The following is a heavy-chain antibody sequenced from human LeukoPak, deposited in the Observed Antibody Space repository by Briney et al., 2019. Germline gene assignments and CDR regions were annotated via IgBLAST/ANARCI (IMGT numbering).Heavy chain of an antibody. CDR1: GFTVSSNY. Sequence: GGSLRLSCAASGFTVSSNYMSWVRQAPGKVLEWVSVIYSGGSTYYADSVKGRFTISRDNSKNTLYLQMNSLRAEDTAVYYCARGGYYGSGNDFRFDPWGQGTLVTVSS. D-gene: IGHD3-10*01. CDR2: IYSGGST. CDR3: ARGGYYGSGNDFRFDP. J-gene: IGHJ5*02. V-gene: IGHV3-66*01.